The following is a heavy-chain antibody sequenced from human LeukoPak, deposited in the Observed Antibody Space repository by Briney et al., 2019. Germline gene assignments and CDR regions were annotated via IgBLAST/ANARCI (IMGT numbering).Heavy chain of an antibody. CDR3: ARVSYDFWSGYLFSRGSYFDY. CDR2: IYSGGST. CDR1: GFTVSSNY. Sequence: GGSLRLSCAASGFTVSSNYMSWVRQAPGKGLEWVSVIYSGGSTYYADSVKGRFTISRDNSKNTLYLQMNSLRAEDTAVYYCARVSYDFWSGYLFSRGSYFDYWGQGTLVTVSS. J-gene: IGHJ4*02. D-gene: IGHD3-3*01. V-gene: IGHV3-66*02.